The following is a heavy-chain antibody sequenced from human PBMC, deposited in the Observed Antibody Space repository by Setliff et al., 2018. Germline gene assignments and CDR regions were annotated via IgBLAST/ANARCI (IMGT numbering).Heavy chain of an antibody. J-gene: IGHJ4*02. CDR3: ARVTSGDQGYSFDY. V-gene: IGHV3-72*01. Sequence: GGSLRLSCAASGFTVSDYYMDWVRQAPGKGLEWAGRTRHKARSYTTEYAASVKGRFTISRDDSRSSLYLQMSSLKTEDTAVYYCARVTSGDQGYSFDYWGQGTLVTVSS. CDR2: TRHKARSYTT. D-gene: IGHD1-26*01. CDR1: GFTVSDYY.